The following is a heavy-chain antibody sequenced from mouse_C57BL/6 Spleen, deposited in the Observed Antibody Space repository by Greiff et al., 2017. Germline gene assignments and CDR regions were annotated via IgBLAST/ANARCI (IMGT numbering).Heavy chain of an antibody. D-gene: IGHD1-1*01. CDR2: IYPGSGST. CDR1: GYTFTSYW. CDR3: AREVITTVVAYYFDY. V-gene: IGHV1-55*01. Sequence: QVQLQQPGAELVKPGASVKMSCKASGYTFTSYWITWVKQRPGQGLEWIGDIYPGSGSTNYNEKFKSKATLTVDTSSSTAYLQLSSLTSEDSAVYYWAREVITTVVAYYFDYWGQGTTLSVSS. J-gene: IGHJ2*01.